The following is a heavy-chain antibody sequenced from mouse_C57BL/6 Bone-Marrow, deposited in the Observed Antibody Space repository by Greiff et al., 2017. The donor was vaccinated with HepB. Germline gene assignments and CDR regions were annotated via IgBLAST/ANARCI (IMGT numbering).Heavy chain of an antibody. CDR1: GYAFSSSW. Sequence: VQRVESGPELVKPGASVKISCKASGYAFSSSWMNWVKQRPGKGLEWIGRIYPGDGDTNYNGKFKGKATLTADKSSSTAYMQLSSLTSEDSAVYFCARRIYYDYDVGNYYAMDYWGQGTSVTVSS. V-gene: IGHV1-82*01. D-gene: IGHD2-4*01. CDR2: IYPGDGDT. J-gene: IGHJ4*01. CDR3: ARRIYYDYDVGNYYAMDY.